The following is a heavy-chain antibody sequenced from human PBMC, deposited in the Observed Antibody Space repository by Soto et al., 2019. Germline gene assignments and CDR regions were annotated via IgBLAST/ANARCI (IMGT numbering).Heavy chain of an antibody. CDR3: ARDRGITTTIYYYGMDV. Sequence: QVPLVESGGGVVQPGRSLRLSCAASGFTFSSYAMHWVRQAPGKGLEWVAVISYDGSNKYYADSVKGRFTISRDNSKNTLYLQMNSLRAEDTAVYYCARDRGITTTIYYYGMDVWGQGTTVTVSS. V-gene: IGHV3-30-3*01. CDR2: ISYDGSNK. CDR1: GFTFSSYA. D-gene: IGHD3-3*01. J-gene: IGHJ6*02.